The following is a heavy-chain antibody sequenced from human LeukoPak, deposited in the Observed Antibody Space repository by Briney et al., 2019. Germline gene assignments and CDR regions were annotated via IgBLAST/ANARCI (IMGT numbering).Heavy chain of an antibody. Sequence: GGSLRLSCAASGFTFSSYSMNWVRQAPGKGLEWVSYISSSGSTIYYADSVKGRFTISRDNAKNSLYLQMNSLRAEDTAVYYCARLGTKVFGGVIVDCAFDIWGQGTMVTVSS. CDR2: ISSSGSTI. CDR1: GFTFSSYS. CDR3: ARLGTKVFGGVIVDCAFDI. J-gene: IGHJ3*02. D-gene: IGHD3-16*02. V-gene: IGHV3-48*04.